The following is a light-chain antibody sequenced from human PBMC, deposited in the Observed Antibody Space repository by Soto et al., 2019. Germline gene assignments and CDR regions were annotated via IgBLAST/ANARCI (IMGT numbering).Light chain of an antibody. J-gene: IGKJ1*01. CDR3: LQDYNYPRT. V-gene: IGKV1-6*01. Sequence: AIQMTQSPSSLSASVGDRVTLTCRASQDIGKDLGWYQQKPGEAPKLLIFEASTVQTGVPSRFSGSGSGTDFTLTISSLQPEDLATYFCLQDYNYPRTFGQGTTVALK. CDR2: EAS. CDR1: QDIGKD.